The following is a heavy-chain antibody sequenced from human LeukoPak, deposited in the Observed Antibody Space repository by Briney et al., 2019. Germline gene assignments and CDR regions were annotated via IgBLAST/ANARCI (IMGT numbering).Heavy chain of an antibody. CDR1: GGSISSYY. D-gene: IGHD5-12*01. CDR3: ARDEYSGYDYYYFDY. Sequence: PSETLSLTCTVSGGSISSYYWSWIRQPAGKGLEWIGRIYTSGSTNYNPSLESRVTMSVDTSKNQFSLKLSSVTAADTAVYYCARDEYSGYDYYYFDYWGQGTLVTVSS. J-gene: IGHJ4*02. CDR2: IYTSGST. V-gene: IGHV4-4*07.